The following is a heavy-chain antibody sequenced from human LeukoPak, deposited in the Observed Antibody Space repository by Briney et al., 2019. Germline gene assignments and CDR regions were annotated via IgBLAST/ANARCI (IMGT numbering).Heavy chain of an antibody. Sequence: PGGSLRLSCVASGFTFSTFWMSWVRQAPGKGLEWVANIKRDGSEKNFVDSVEGRFTISRDNAKNSLFLQMNSLRAEDTAVYYCATAGTTVIPRNHFDYWGQGALVTVSS. CDR1: GFTFSTFW. CDR2: IKRDGSEK. CDR3: ATAGTTVIPRNHFDY. D-gene: IGHD4-17*01. J-gene: IGHJ4*02. V-gene: IGHV3-7*01.